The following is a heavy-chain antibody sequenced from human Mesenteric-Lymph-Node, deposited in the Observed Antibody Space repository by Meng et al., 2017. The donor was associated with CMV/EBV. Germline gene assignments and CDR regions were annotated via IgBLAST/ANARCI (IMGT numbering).Heavy chain of an antibody. CDR3: AKDTRVGAWGAFDY. D-gene: IGHD1-26*01. CDR1: RFTFSSYA. CDR2: IYSADSST. V-gene: IGHV3-23*03. Sequence: GGSLRLSCAASRFTFSSYAMSWVRQAPGKGLEWVSVIYSADSSTYYADSVKGRFTISRDNSKNTLYLQMNSRRAEDTAIYYCAKDTRVGAWGAFDYWGQGTLVTVSS. J-gene: IGHJ4*02.